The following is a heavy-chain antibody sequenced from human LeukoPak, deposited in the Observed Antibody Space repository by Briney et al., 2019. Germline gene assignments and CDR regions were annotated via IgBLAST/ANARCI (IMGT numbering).Heavy chain of an antibody. CDR1: GFTFSSYW. CDR3: ARAGATVVLDY. V-gene: IGHV3-7*01. D-gene: IGHD4-23*01. CDR2: IKQDGSEK. J-gene: IGHJ4*02. Sequence: GGSLRLSCAASGFTFSSYWMSWVRQAPGKGLEWVANIKQDGSEKYYVDSVKGRFTISRDNAKDSLYLQMHSLRAEDTAVYYCARAGATVVLDYWGQGTLVTVSS.